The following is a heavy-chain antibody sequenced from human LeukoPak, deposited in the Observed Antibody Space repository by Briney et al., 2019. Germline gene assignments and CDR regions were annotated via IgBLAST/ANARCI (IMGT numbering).Heavy chain of an antibody. CDR3: ARDRDTTALHIFDC. V-gene: IGHV3-23*01. J-gene: IGHJ4*02. D-gene: IGHD5-18*01. CDR1: GFTFSSYA. Sequence: PGGSLRLSYAASGFTFSSYAMSWVRQAPGKGLEWVSAISGSGGSTYYADSVKGRFTISRDNSRNTLYLQMNSLGAEDTAVYYCARDRDTTALHIFDCWGQGTLVTVSS. CDR2: ISGSGGST.